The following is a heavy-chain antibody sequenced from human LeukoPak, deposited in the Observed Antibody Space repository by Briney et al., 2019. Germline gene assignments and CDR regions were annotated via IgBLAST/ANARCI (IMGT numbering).Heavy chain of an antibody. D-gene: IGHD3-22*01. CDR3: AKDPPYYYDSSGYLVQYYFDY. V-gene: IGHV1-8*01. J-gene: IGHJ4*02. CDR1: GYTFTSYE. CDR2: MNPDSGDT. Sequence: GASVKVSCKASGYTFTSYEINWVRQATGQGLEWMGWMNPDSGDTAFAQKFQGRITMTRSTSISTAYMELSSLTSEDTAVYYCAKDPPYYYDSSGYLVQYYFDYWGQGTLVTVSS.